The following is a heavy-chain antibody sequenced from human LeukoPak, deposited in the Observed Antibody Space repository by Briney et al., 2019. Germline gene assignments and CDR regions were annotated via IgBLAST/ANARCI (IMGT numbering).Heavy chain of an antibody. CDR3: ARSIVVVPAATGGWFDP. V-gene: IGHV3-23*01. D-gene: IGHD2-2*01. CDR1: GITFSSYA. Sequence: GGSLRLSCAASGITFSSYAMSWVRQAPGKGLEWVSAISGSGGSTYYADSVKGRFTISRDNSENTLYLQMNSLRAEDTAVYYCARSIVVVPAATGGWFDPWGQGTLVAVSS. CDR2: ISGSGGST. J-gene: IGHJ5*02.